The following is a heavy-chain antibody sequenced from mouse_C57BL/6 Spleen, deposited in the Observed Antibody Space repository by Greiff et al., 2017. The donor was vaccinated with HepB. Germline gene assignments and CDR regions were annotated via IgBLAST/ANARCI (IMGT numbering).Heavy chain of an antibody. CDR2: INPGSGGT. J-gene: IGHJ1*03. D-gene: IGHD1-1*01. CDR3: ARDYYGSRGYFDV. V-gene: IGHV1-54*01. CDR1: GYAFTNYL. Sequence: VQGVESGAELVRPGTSVKVSCKASGYAFTNYLIEWVKQRPGQGLEWIGVINPGSGGTNYNEKFKGKATLTADKSSSTAYMQLSSLTSEDSAVYFCARDYYGSRGYFDVWGTGTTVTVSS.